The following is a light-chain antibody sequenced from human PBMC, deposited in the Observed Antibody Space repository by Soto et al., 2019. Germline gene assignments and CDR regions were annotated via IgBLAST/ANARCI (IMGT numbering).Light chain of an antibody. J-gene: IGKJ4*01. CDR3: QQANSFPLT. Sequence: DIQITQAPSTLSGSVGDRVTVTCRAMQTISSWLAWDQQKPGNAPKRLIYAASSLHGGVPPRFSGSGSGTDFPLTIRSLQPEDFAHYSCQQANSFPLTFGGGTKVDIK. V-gene: IGKV1-12*01. CDR1: QTISSW. CDR2: AAS.